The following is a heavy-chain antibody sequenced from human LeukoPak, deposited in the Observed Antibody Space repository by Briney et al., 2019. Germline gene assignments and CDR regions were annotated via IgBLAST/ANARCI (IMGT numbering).Heavy chain of an antibody. D-gene: IGHD6-13*01. CDR2: INHSGST. J-gene: IGHJ1*01. CDR3: VRVPRSWYDRAEYFQH. CDR1: GGSFSGYY. V-gene: IGHV4-34*01. Sequence: SETLSLTCAVYGGSFSGYYWSWIRQPPGKGLEWIGEINHSGSTNYNPSLKSRVTISVDTSKNQFSLKLSSVTAADTAVYYCVRVPRSWYDRAEYFQHWGQGTLVTVSS.